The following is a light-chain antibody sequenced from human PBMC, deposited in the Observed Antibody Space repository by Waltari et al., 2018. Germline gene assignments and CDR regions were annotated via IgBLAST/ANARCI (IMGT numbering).Light chain of an antibody. CDR1: DVGTKS. CDR2: DEG. V-gene: IGLV3-21*03. Sequence: SYVLTQPPSVSVAPGTTASRACGGDDVGTKSGHWYQERPGQAPALVVYDEGDRPSGIPERFSGSKSGNTATLTISRVGAGDEADYYCQVWDSRSDHVVFGGGTKLIVL. J-gene: IGLJ2*01. CDR3: QVWDSRSDHVV.